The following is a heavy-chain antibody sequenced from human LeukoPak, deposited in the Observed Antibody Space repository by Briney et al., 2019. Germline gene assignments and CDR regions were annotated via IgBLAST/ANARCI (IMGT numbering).Heavy chain of an antibody. Sequence: GSLRLSCAASGFTFSSYAMSWVRQAPGKGLEWVSAISGSGGSTYYADSVKGRFTISRDNSKNTLYLQMNSLRAEDTAVYYCAKDGGSSWTRGNWFDPWGQGTLVTVSS. CDR3: AKDGGSSWTRGNWFDP. CDR2: ISGSGGST. CDR1: GFTFSSYA. D-gene: IGHD6-13*01. V-gene: IGHV3-23*01. J-gene: IGHJ5*02.